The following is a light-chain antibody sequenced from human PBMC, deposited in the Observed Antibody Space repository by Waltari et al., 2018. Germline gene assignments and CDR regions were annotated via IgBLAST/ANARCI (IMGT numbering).Light chain of an antibody. CDR3: QQYSDWPPWT. CDR2: AAS. Sequence: EIMMTQSPATLSLSPGERATLPCRASQSVGSNLAGYQQKLGQAPRLLMFAASTRAPDIPARFSGSGSGTDFTLTISGLQSEDFALYYCQQYSDWPPWTFGQGTKVEIK. CDR1: QSVGSN. V-gene: IGKV3-15*01. J-gene: IGKJ1*01.